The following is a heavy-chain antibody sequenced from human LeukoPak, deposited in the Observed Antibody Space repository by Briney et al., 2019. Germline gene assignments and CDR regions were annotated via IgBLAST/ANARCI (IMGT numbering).Heavy chain of an antibody. J-gene: IGHJ4*02. D-gene: IGHD6-25*01. CDR3: ARERQRPYCFDY. CDR2: INPSGGST. V-gene: IGHV1-46*03. CDR1: GYTFTNSY. Sequence: ASVKVSCKPSGYTFTNSYIHWVRHAPGQGLEWMGLINPSGGSTSYTQKFQGRVTMTRDTSTSTVYMELSSLRSEDTAVYYCARERQRPYCFDYWGQGPLVTVTS.